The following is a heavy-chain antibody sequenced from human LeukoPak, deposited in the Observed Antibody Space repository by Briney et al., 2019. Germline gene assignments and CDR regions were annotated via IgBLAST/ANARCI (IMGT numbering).Heavy chain of an antibody. Sequence: PSETLSLTCTVSGGSISNYHWSWIRQPAGKGLEWIGRIYTSGSTNYNPPLKSRVTMSVDTSKNQFSLKLTSVTAADTAVYYCARVRSSDHWFDYWGQRTLVTVSS. J-gene: IGHJ4*02. CDR1: GGSISNYH. CDR2: IYTSGST. V-gene: IGHV4-4*07. D-gene: IGHD2-21*01. CDR3: ARVRSSDHWFDY.